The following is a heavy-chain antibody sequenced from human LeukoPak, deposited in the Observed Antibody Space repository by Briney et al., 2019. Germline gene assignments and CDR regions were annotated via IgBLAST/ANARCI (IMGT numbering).Heavy chain of an antibody. D-gene: IGHD3-22*01. CDR3: ARERDSSGYYRDAFDI. Sequence: ASVKVSCKASGYTFTSYGISWVRQAPGQGLEWMGWISAYNGNTNYAQKLQGRVTMTTDTSTSTAYMELRSLRSDDTAVYYCARERDSSGYYRDAFDIWGQGSMVTVSS. J-gene: IGHJ3*02. CDR1: GYTFTSYG. CDR2: ISAYNGNT. V-gene: IGHV1-18*01.